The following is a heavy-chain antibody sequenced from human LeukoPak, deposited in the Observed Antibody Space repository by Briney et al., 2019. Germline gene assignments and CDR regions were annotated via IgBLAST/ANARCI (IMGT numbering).Heavy chain of an antibody. CDR2: IGRSSIDK. Sequence: GGSLRLSCAASGFTFNTFTMNWVRQAPGKGLEWVSSIGRSSIDKYYADSVRGRFTISRDNAKNSLYVQMSSLRAEATAVYYCVRGDSRELWGQGTLVTVSS. V-gene: IGHV3-21*01. CDR1: GFTFNTFT. CDR3: VRGDSREL. D-gene: IGHD3-22*01. J-gene: IGHJ4*02.